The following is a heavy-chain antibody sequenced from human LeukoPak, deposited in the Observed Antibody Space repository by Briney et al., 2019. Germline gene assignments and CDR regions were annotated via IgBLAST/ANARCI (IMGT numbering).Heavy chain of an antibody. CDR3: AKGVFTVAPGTRVLDI. D-gene: IGHD2-15*01. CDR1: GFTFKNYA. Sequence: GGPLRLSCAASGFTFKNYAMSWVRQAPGKGLEWVSIISDSGGHTYYADSVKGRVTISRDNSKSTLSLQMNSLRAEDTAVYYCAKGVFTVAPGTRVLDIWGQGTMVTVSS. V-gene: IGHV3-23*01. CDR2: ISDSGGHT. J-gene: IGHJ3*02.